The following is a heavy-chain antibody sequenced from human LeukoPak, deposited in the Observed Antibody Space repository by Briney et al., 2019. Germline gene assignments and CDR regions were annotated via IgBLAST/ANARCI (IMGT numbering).Heavy chain of an antibody. CDR1: GGSVSSGSYY. CDR2: IYYSGST. CDR3: ARVRLGGIAVAGTGVYFDY. Sequence: PSETLSLTCTVSGGSVSSGSYYWSWIRQPPGKGLEWIGYIYYSGSTNYNPSLKSRVTISVDTSKNQFSLKLSSVTAADTAVYYCARVRLGGIAVAGTGVYFDYWGQGTLVTVSS. V-gene: IGHV4-61*01. J-gene: IGHJ4*02. D-gene: IGHD6-19*01.